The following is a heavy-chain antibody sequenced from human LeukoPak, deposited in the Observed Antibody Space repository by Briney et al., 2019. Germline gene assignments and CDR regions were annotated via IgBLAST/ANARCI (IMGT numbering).Heavy chain of an antibody. CDR1: GFTFSSYA. CDR2: ISGSGGST. Sequence: GSLRLSCAASGFTFSSYAMSWVRQAAGEGLEWVSAISGSGGSTYYADSVKGRFTISRDNSKNTLYLQMNSLRAEDTAVYYCAKDPAVVIQEAPLPYWGQGTLVTVSS. CDR3: AKDPAVVIQEAPLPY. J-gene: IGHJ4*02. D-gene: IGHD3-22*01. V-gene: IGHV3-23*01.